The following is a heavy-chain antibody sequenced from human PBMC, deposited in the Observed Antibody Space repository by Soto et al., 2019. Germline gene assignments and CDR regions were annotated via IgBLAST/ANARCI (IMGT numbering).Heavy chain of an antibody. CDR3: ARDVGKNY. CDR1: GASVSSYY. V-gene: IGHV4-4*07. J-gene: IGHJ4*02. D-gene: IGHD3-10*01. Sequence: PSETLSLTCSVSGASVSSYYWSWFRQPVGKGLEWIGRIHSSGNLNYNPSLESQVTMSLDTSKNQFSLRLSPLTAADTALYLCARDVGKNYWGQGTRVTVSS. CDR2: IHSSGNL.